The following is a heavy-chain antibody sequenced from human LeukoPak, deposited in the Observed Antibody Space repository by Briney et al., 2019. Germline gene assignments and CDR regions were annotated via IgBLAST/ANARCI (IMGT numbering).Heavy chain of an antibody. CDR1: GFTFGDYA. V-gene: IGHV3-21*01. D-gene: IGHD3-10*01. CDR2: ISSSSSYI. CDR3: ARDREDYGSGSYYPFYYYYYGMDV. J-gene: IGHJ6*02. Sequence: GRSLRLSCTASGFTFGDYAMNWVRQAPGKGLHWVSSISSSSSYIYYADSVKGRFTISRDNAKNSLYLQMNSLRAEDTAVYYCARDREDYGSGSYYPFYYYYYGMDVWGQGTTVTVSS.